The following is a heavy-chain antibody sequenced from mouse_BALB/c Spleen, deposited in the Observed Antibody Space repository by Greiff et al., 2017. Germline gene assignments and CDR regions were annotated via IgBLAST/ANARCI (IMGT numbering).Heavy chain of an antibody. CDR1: GFTFSDYG. Sequence: EVNLVESGGGLVQPGGSRKLSCAASGFTFSDYGMAWVRQAPGKGPEWVAFISNLAYSIYYADTVTGRFTISRENAKNTLYLEMSSLRSEDTAMYYCARVYYGSSHYAMDYWGQGTSVTVSS. CDR3: ARVYYGSSHYAMDY. CDR2: ISNLAYSI. V-gene: IGHV5-15*02. J-gene: IGHJ4*01. D-gene: IGHD1-1*01.